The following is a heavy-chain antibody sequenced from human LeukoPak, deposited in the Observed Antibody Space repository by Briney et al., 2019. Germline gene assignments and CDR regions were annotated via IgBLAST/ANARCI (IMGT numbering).Heavy chain of an antibody. Sequence: SETLSLTCTVSGYSITSAYYWGWIRQPPGKGLEWIGSIYYSGSTYYNPSLKSRVTISVDTSKNQFSLKLSSVTAADTAVYYCARRRIRGGWVDYWGQGTLVTVSS. V-gene: IGHV4-38-2*02. D-gene: IGHD6-19*01. CDR3: ARRRIRGGWVDY. J-gene: IGHJ4*02. CDR1: GYSITSAYY. CDR2: IYYSGST.